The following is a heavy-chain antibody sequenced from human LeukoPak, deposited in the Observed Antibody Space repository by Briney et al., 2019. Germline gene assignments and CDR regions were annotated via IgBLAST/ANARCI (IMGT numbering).Heavy chain of an antibody. CDR3: ARGRPRLQWFGGSSYYFDY. Sequence: SETLSLTCTVSGYSISSGYYWGWIRQPPGKGLEWIGSIYHSGSTYYNPSLKSRVTISVDTSKNQFSLKLSSVTAADTAVYYCARGRPRLQWFGGSSYYFDYWGQGTLVTVSS. CDR2: IYHSGST. D-gene: IGHD3-10*01. J-gene: IGHJ4*02. CDR1: GYSISSGYY. V-gene: IGHV4-38-2*02.